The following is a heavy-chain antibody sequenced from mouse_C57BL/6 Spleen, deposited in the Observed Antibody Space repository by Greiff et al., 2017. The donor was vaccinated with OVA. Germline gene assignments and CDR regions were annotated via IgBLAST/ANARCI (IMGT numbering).Heavy chain of an antibody. CDR1: GYAFSSSW. V-gene: IGHV1-82*01. CDR3: ARDNAMDN. Sequence: VNVVESGPELVKPGASVKISCKASGYAFSSSWMNWVKQRPGKGLEWIGRIYPGDGDTNYNGKFKGKATLTADKSSSTAYMQLSSLTSEDSAVYFCARDNAMDNRGQGTSVTVSS. J-gene: IGHJ4*01. CDR2: IYPGDGDT.